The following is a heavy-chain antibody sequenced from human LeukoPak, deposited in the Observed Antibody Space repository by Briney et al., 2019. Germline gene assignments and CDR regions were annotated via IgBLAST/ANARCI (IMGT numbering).Heavy chain of an antibody. J-gene: IGHJ3*02. CDR2: IYYSGST. CDR3: ARECDSSGYAFDI. CDR1: GGSISSGHYY. V-gene: IGHV4-30-4*08. D-gene: IGHD3-22*01. Sequence: ESGPTLVNPSQTLSLTCTVSGGSISSGHYYWCCICQPPGKGLAWIGYIYYSGSTYYNPSLKSRVTISVDTSKNQFSLKLSSVTAADTAVYYCARECDSSGYAFDIWGQGTMVTVSS.